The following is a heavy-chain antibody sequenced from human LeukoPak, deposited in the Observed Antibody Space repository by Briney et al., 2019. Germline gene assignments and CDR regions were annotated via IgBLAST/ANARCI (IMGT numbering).Heavy chain of an antibody. CDR1: GFTFSSYW. CDR2: IKQDGSEK. CDR3: ARLTGDIVRTFDY. J-gene: IGHJ4*02. D-gene: IGHD7-27*01. Sequence: PGGSLRLSCAASGFTFSSYWMSWVHQAPGKGLEWVANIKQDGSEKYYVDSVKGRFTISRDNAKNSLYLQMNSLRAEDTAVYYCARLTGDIVRTFDYWGQGTLVTVSS. V-gene: IGHV3-7*01.